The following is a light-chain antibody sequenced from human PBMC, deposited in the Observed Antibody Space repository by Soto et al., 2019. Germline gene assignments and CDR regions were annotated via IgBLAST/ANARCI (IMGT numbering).Light chain of an antibody. J-gene: IGKJ4*01. CDR3: PQYGSLPLT. CDR2: GVS. Sequence: EIVLTQSPGTLSLSPGERATLSCRASQSVSSDYLAWYQQKPGQAPRLLIYGVSSRATGIPDRFSGSGSGTDFTLSISRLEPEDFAVYYCPQYGSLPLTFGGGTKVDIK. V-gene: IGKV3-20*01. CDR1: QSVSSDY.